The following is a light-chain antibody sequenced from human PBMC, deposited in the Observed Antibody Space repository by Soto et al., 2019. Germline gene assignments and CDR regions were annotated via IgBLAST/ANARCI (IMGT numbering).Light chain of an antibody. V-gene: IGKV3-20*01. CDR3: QQYRSSRGA. CDR1: QSVSSSY. CDR2: GAS. J-gene: IGKJ1*01. Sequence: EIVLTQSPGTLSLSPGERATLSCRASQSVSSSYLAWYQQKPGQAPRLLIYGASSRATGIPDRFSGSGSGTDFTLTISRLEPEDFAVYYCQQYRSSRGAFGQGTKVDIK.